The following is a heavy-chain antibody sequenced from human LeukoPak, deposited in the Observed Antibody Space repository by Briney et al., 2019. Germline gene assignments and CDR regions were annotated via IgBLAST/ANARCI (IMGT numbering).Heavy chain of an antibody. CDR3: AKDRMGYCSHGRCFFDAFDV. CDR2: ISGVGGST. V-gene: IGHV3-23*01. D-gene: IGHD2-15*01. J-gene: IGHJ3*01. Sequence: QSGGSLRLSCAASGXTFSTYAMSWVRQAPGKGLEWVSVISGVGGSTYYADSVKGRFTISRDNSRNTLYLQMNSLRAEDTAVYYCAKDRMGYCSHGRCFFDAFDVWGQGTMVTVSS. CDR1: GXTFSTYA.